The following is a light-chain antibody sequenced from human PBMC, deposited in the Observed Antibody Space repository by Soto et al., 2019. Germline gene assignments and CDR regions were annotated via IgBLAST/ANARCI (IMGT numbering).Light chain of an antibody. Sequence: EFVLTQSPATLSVSPGERATLSCRASQSVSSNLAWYQQKPGQAPRLLIYGASTRATGIPARFSGSGSGTEFTLTISSLQTEDLEVGYCQKYKNWHQTFGQGHKV. CDR1: QSVSSN. CDR3: QKYKNWHQT. J-gene: IGKJ1*01. CDR2: GAS. V-gene: IGKV3-15*01.